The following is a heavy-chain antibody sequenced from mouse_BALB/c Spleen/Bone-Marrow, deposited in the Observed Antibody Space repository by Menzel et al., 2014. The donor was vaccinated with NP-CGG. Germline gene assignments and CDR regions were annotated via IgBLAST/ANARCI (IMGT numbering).Heavy chain of an antibody. CDR1: GYSITSDYA. J-gene: IGHJ2*01. V-gene: IGHV3-2*02. Sequence: VQLQQSGPGLVKPSQSLSLTCTVTGYSITSDYAWNWIRQFPGNKLEWMGNINYSGSTSYNPSLKSRISITRDTSKNQFFLQLNSVTTEDTATCYYARGRDYFDYWGQGTTLTVSS. CDR2: INYSGST. CDR3: ARGRDYFDY.